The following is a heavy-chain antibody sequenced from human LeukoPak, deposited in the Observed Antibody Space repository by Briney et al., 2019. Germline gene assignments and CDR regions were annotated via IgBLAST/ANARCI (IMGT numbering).Heavy chain of an antibody. CDR3: ARRGPGY. V-gene: IGHV4-34*01. Sequence: SETLSLTCAVYGGSFSGYYWSWVRQPPGKGLEWIGEINHSGSTNYNPSLKSRVTISVDTSKNQFSLKLSSVTAADTAVYYCARRGPGYWGQGTLVTVSS. CDR2: INHSGST. CDR1: GGSFSGYY. J-gene: IGHJ4*02.